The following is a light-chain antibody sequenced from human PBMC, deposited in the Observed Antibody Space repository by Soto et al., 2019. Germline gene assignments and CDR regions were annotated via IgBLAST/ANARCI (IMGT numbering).Light chain of an antibody. V-gene: IGLV1-40*01. J-gene: IGLJ1*01. Sequence: QSALTQPPSVSGAPGQRVTISCTGSSSNIGAGYDVHWYQQLPGTAPKLLIYGNSNRPSGVPDRFSGSKSGTSASLAITGLQAEDEADYYCQSYDSSLSGFSVFGTWTKISV. CDR3: QSYDSSLSGFSV. CDR1: SSNIGAGYD. CDR2: GNS.